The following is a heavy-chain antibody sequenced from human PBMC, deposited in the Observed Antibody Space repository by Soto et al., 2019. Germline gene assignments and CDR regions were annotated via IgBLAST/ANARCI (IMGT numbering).Heavy chain of an antibody. V-gene: IGHV1-18*01. J-gene: IGHJ3*02. CDR2: ISAYNGNT. CDR1: GYTFTSYG. D-gene: IGHD4-17*01. CDR3: ARRFIRYGDSYDAFDI. Sequence: GASVKVSCKASGYTFTSYGISWVRQAPGQGLEWMGWISAYNGNTNYAQKLQGRVTMTTDTSTSTAYMELRSLRSDDTAVYYCARRFIRYGDSYDAFDIWGQGTMVTVSS.